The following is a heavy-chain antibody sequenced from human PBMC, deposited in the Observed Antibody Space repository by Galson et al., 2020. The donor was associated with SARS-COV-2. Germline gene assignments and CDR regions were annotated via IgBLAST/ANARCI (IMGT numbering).Heavy chain of an antibody. Sequence: ASVKVSCKASGYTFTSYDINWVRQATGQGLEWMGWINPNSGNTGYAQKFQGRVTMTRNTSISTAYMELSSLRSEDTAVYYCARGGFLGWEPGCAFDIWGQGTMVTVSS. CDR2: INPNSGNT. CDR1: GYTFTSYD. V-gene: IGHV1-8*01. CDR3: ARGGFLGWEPGCAFDI. D-gene: IGHD1-26*01. J-gene: IGHJ3*02.